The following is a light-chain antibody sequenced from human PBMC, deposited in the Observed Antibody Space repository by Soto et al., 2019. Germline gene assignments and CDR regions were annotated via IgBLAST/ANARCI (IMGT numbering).Light chain of an antibody. CDR1: SSDVGGYNY. V-gene: IGLV2-14*01. Sequence: QSALTQPASVSGSPGQSITISCTGTSSDVGGYNYVSWYQQHPGKAPKLIIYDVSNRPSGVSNRFSGSKSGNTDSLTISGLQAEDEADYSCSSYRSRSTVVFGGGTKLTVL. CDR3: SSYRSRSTVV. J-gene: IGLJ2*01. CDR2: DVS.